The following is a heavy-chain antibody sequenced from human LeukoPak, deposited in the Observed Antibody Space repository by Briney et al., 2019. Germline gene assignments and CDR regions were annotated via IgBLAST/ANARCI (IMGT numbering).Heavy chain of an antibody. CDR2: IIPIFGTA. Sequence: GASVKVSCKASGYTFTSYDISWVRQAPGQGLEWMGGIIPIFGTANYAQKFQGRVTITADESTSTAYMELSSLRSEDTAVYYCAREAAYGMDVWGQGTTVTVSS. CDR3: AREAAYGMDV. V-gene: IGHV1-69*13. D-gene: IGHD6-25*01. J-gene: IGHJ6*02. CDR1: GYTFTSYD.